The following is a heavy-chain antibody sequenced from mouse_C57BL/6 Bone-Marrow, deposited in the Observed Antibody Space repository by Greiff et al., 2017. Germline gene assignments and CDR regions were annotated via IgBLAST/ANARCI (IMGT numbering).Heavy chain of an antibody. D-gene: IGHD1-1*01. V-gene: IGHV1-7*01. CDR2: INPSSGYT. J-gene: IGHJ4*01. CDR3: AYYGSRCAMDY. CDR1: GYTFTSYW. Sequence: VQLQQSGAELAKPGASVKLSCKASGYTFTSYWMHWVKQRPGQGLEWIGYINPSSGYTKYNQKFKDKATLTADKSSSPAYMQLSSLTSEDSAVYDCAYYGSRCAMDYWGQGTSVTVSS.